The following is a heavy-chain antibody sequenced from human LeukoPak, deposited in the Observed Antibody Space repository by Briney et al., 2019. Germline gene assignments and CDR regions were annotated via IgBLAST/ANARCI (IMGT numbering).Heavy chain of an antibody. V-gene: IGHV4-39*07. J-gene: IGHJ4*02. D-gene: IGHD5-24*01. CDR1: GGSISSSSYY. Sequence: SETLSLTCTVSGGSISSSSYYWGWIRQPPGKGLEWIASIYYSGSTYYNPSLKSRVTISVDASKNQFSLKLSSVTAADTAVYYCARGRWPPLPTYWGQGTLVTVSS. CDR3: ARGRWPPLPTY. CDR2: IYYSGST.